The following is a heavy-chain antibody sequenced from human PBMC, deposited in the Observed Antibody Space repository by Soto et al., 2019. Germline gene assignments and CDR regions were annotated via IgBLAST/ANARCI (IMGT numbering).Heavy chain of an antibody. CDR2: INSDGITT. CDR3: GRGTLALDY. V-gene: IGHV3-74*01. J-gene: IGHJ4*02. Sequence: EVQLVESGGGLVQPGGSLRLSCAASGFTFSSYWMHWLRLVQGKGLVWVSRINSDGITTTYADSVKGRFTTSRDNAKNTLYLQMNSLRAEDTAVYYCGRGTLALDYWGQGTLVTVSS. CDR1: GFTFSSYW.